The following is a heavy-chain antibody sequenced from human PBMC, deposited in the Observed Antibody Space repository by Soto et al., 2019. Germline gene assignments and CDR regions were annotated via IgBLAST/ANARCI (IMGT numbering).Heavy chain of an antibody. J-gene: IGHJ5*01. D-gene: IGHD2-15*01. CDR2: IYKSTTT. CDR3: ARGRYCLTGRCFPNWFDS. CDR1: GDSISTVDYF. Sequence: SETLSLTCSASGDSISTVDYFWAWIRQPPGQALEYIGYIYKSTTTYYNPSFESRVAISLDTSKSQFSLNVTSVTAADTAVYFCARGRYCLTGRCFPNWFDSWGQGTLVTVSS. V-gene: IGHV4-30-4*01.